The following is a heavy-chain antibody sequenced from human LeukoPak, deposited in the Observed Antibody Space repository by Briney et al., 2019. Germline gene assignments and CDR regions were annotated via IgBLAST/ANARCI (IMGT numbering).Heavy chain of an antibody. CDR1: GFTFSSYA. CDR2: ISYDGSNK. CDR3: ARGGSSWNY. V-gene: IGHV3-30*04. J-gene: IGHJ4*02. D-gene: IGHD6-13*01. Sequence: AGSLRLSCAASGFTFSSYAMHWVRQAPGKGPEWVAVISYDGSNKYYADSVKGRFTISRDDSKNTLYLQMNSLRAEDTAVYYCARGGSSWNYWGQGTLVTVSS.